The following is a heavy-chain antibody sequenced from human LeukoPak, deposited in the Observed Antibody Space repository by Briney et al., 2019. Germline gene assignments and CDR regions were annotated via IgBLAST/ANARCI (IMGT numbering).Heavy chain of an antibody. CDR2: ISGSGGST. CDR1: GFTFSSYA. Sequence: GGSLRLSCAASGFTFSSYAMSWVRQAPGKGLEWVSAISGSGGSTYYADSVKGRFTISRDNSKNTLYLQMNSLRAEDTAVYYCAKGFSPKRFLEWLFADYWGQGTLVTVSS. V-gene: IGHV3-23*01. CDR3: AKGFSPKRFLEWLFADY. D-gene: IGHD3-3*01. J-gene: IGHJ4*02.